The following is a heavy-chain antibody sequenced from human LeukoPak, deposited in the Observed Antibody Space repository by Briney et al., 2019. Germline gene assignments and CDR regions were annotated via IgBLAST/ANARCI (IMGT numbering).Heavy chain of an antibody. CDR2: ISGNGGST. CDR1: GFTFSSYA. CDR3: AKDMYSSSWYYFDY. J-gene: IGHJ4*02. D-gene: IGHD6-13*01. V-gene: IGHV3-23*01. Sequence: PGGSLRLPCAASGFTFSSYAMSWVRQAPGKGLEWVSGISGNGGSTYYADSVKGRFTISRDNSKNTLYLQMNSLRAEDTAVYYCAKDMYSSSWYYFDYWGQGTLVTVSS.